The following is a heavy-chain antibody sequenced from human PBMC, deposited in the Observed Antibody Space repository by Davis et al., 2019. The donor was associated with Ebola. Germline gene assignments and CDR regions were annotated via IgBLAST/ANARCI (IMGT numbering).Heavy chain of an antibody. CDR3: AREPTGNYYYFYGMDV. V-gene: IGHV3-30*03. CDR1: GFTSSSYW. D-gene: IGHD1-14*01. Sequence: PGGSLRLSCAASGFTSSSYWMSWVRQAPGKGLEWVAVISYDGSNKYYADSVKGRFTISRDNSKNTLHLQMNSLRVEDTAVYFCAREPTGNYYYFYGMDVWGKGTTVSVSS. J-gene: IGHJ6*04. CDR2: ISYDGSNK.